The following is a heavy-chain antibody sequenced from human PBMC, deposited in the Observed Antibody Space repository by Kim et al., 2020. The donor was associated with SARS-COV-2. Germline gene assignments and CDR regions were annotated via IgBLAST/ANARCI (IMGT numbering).Heavy chain of an antibody. Sequence: SETLSLTCTVSGGSISSGDYYWSWIRQPPGKGLEWIGYIYYSGSTYYNPSLKSRVTISVDSTKNQFSLKLSSVTAADTAVYYWTRAPPAVAGLYYYYYG. V-gene: IGHV4-30-4*01. CDR3: TRAPPAVAGLYYYYYG. J-gene: IGHJ6*01. CDR2: IYYSGST. CDR1: GGSISSGDYY. D-gene: IGHD6-19*01.